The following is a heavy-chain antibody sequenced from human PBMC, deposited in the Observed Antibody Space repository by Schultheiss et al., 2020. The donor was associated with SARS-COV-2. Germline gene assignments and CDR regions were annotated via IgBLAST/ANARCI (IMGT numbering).Heavy chain of an antibody. CDR2: ISASGGDT. D-gene: IGHD1-1*01. V-gene: IGHV3-23*01. Sequence: GGSLRLSCAASGFTFSSFAMSWVRQAPGKGLEWVSTISASGGDTYYADSVKGRFTISRDNSENTLYLQMNNLRAEDTALYYCAKELTTDAFDIWGQGTMVTVSS. J-gene: IGHJ3*02. CDR1: GFTFSSFA. CDR3: AKELTTDAFDI.